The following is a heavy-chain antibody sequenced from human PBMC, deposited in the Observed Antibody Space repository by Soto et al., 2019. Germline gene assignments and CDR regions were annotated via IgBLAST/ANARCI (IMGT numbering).Heavy chain of an antibody. CDR3: ARDLSGTIDY. Sequence: QVHLVESGGGVVQPGRSLRLSCAASGFTFSNFGMHWVRQAPGKGLEWVALTWFDGSSKYNVDSVKGRFTISRDNSKNTLDLQMNSLRPEDTAVYYCARDLSGTIDYWGQGTLVTVSS. CDR1: GFTFSNFG. V-gene: IGHV3-33*01. D-gene: IGHD1-7*01. CDR2: TWFDGSSK. J-gene: IGHJ4*02.